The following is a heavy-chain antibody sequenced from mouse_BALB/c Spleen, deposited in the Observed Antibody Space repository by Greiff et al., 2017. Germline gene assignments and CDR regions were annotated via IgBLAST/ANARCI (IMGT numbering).Heavy chain of an antibody. V-gene: IGHV1S81*02. D-gene: IGHD1-1*01. CDR2: INPSNGGT. CDR1: GYTFTSYY. CDR3: TRSLLLRNYFNN. J-gene: IGHJ2*01. Sequence: QVQLQQSGAELVKPGASVKLSCKASGYTFTSYYMYWVKQRPGQGLEWIGGINPSNGGTNFNAKFKSKATLTVDKSSSTAYMQLSSLTSEDSAVYHRTRSLLLRNYFNNWGKGTTLPVSS.